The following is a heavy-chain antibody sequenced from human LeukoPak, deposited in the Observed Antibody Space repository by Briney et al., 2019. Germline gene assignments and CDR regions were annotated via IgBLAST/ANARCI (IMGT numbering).Heavy chain of an antibody. CDR2: VFYTGST. Sequence: SETLSLTCSVSGGSINGYYWSWIRQPPGKGLEWIGYVFYTGSTNYNSSLKSRVSISVDTSKNQFYLNLSSVTAADTAVYYCASNLGGSSGYYFWGQGALVTVSS. CDR1: GGSINGYY. CDR3: ASNLGGSSGYYF. V-gene: IGHV4-59*08. J-gene: IGHJ4*02. D-gene: IGHD6-19*01.